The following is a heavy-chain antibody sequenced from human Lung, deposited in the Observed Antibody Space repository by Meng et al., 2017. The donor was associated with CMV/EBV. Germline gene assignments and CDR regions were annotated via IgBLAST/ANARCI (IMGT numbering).Heavy chain of an antibody. V-gene: IGHV3-49*04. D-gene: IGHD1-26*01. J-gene: IGHJ4*02. CDR1: GFTFGDYA. CDR3: ARGVTEGATDY. Sequence: GESLKISCTASGFTFGDYAMTWVRQAPGKGLEWVGFIRSKAHGGTTDYAASVKGRFTISRDDSENIAYLEMNSLKTDDTDVYFCARGVTEGATDYWGQGTLVTVSS. CDR2: IRSKAHGGTT.